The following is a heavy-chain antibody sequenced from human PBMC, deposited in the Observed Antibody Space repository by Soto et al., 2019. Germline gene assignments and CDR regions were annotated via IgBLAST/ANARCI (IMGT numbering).Heavy chain of an antibody. CDR3: ARLVGNSWLDS. CDR1: GDSVSSSSVT. CDR2: TYYRSKWYN. D-gene: IGHD2-2*01. J-gene: IGHJ5*01. Sequence: PSQTLSLTCAISGDSVSSSSVTWNWIRQSPSRGLEWLGRTYYRSKWYNDYAESVKSRITINPDTSNNQFSLHLNSVTPEDTAVYYCARLVGNSWLDSWGQGTLVTVSS. V-gene: IGHV6-1*01.